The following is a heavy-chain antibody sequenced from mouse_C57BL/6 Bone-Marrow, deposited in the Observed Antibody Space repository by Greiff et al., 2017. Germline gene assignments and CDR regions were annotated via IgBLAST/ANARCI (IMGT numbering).Heavy chain of an antibody. CDR1: GFTFSSYA. J-gene: IGHJ2*01. D-gene: IGHD4-1*01. V-gene: IGHV5S21*01. CDR3: TRRGANWAFDY. Sequence: EVQLMEPGAGLVKPGGSLKLSCAASGFTFSSYAMSWVRQTPEKRLEWVAYISSGGDYTYYADTVKGRFTISIDNARNTRYLQMSSLKSEDTAMYYCTRRGANWAFDYWGQGTTLTVSS. CDR2: ISSGGDYT.